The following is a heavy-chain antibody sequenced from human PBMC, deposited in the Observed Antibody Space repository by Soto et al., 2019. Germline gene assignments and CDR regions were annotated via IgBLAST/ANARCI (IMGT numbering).Heavy chain of an antibody. J-gene: IGHJ4*02. CDR3: TKVGGLYDFWSGPLHFDL. Sequence: EAQLVESGGGLVQPGRSLRLSCVGSGFIFDDFAIHWVRQAPGNGLEWVSGISWNSDSIGYADSVKGRFTISRDNAKNALYLQMNSLRVEDTALYYCTKVGGLYDFWSGPLHFDLWGQGTLVTVSS. V-gene: IGHV3-9*01. CDR1: GFIFDDFA. D-gene: IGHD3-3*01. CDR2: ISWNSDSI.